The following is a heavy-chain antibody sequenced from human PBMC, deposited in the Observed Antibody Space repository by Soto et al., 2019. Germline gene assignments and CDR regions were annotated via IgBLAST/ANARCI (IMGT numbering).Heavy chain of an antibody. CDR3: ARAISGYVT. J-gene: IGHJ4*02. CDR2: INTGNGDT. Sequence: QVQLVQSGAEMKKPGASVKVSCKTSGINYNTYAIHWVRQAPGQGLEWMGWINTGNGDTRYSQNFQGRVTLTRDTSACTVYRDLDSLKSEDTGLYFCARAISGYVTWGQGTLVTVSS. V-gene: IGHV1-3*04. D-gene: IGHD5-12*01. CDR1: GINYNTYA.